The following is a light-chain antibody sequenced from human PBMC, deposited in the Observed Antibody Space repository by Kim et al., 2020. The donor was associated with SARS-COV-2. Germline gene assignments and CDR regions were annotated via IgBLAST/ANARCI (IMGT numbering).Light chain of an antibody. CDR1: QSISNS. CDR3: QQRSKWPPT. Sequence: EIVLTQSPATLSLSPGERATLSCRASQSISNSLAWYQQKPGQAPRLLIYDASNRATGIPARFSGSGSGTDFTLTISSLEPEDFAVYYCQQRSKWPPTFGGGTKLEI. J-gene: IGKJ4*01. CDR2: DAS. V-gene: IGKV3-11*01.